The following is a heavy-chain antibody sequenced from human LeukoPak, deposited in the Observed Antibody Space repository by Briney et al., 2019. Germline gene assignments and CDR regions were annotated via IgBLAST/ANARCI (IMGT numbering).Heavy chain of an antibody. V-gene: IGHV4-39*01. Sequence: SETLSLTCTVSDGSISSSSYYWGWIRQPPGKGLEWIGAIYFDGNTFYNPSLKSRVTISVDMSKNQFSLNLRSVTAADTAIYYCAAENGNFWIGYHYFEDWGQGTLVSVSS. D-gene: IGHD3-3*01. CDR3: AAENGNFWIGYHYFED. J-gene: IGHJ4*02. CDR1: DGSISSSSYY. CDR2: IYFDGNT.